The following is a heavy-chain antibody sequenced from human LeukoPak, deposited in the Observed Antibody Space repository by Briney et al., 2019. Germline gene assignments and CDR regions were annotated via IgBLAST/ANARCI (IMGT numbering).Heavy chain of an antibody. CDR1: GGTFSSYA. CDR3: ARSFGRDDAFDI. J-gene: IGHJ3*02. CDR2: MNPNSGNT. Sequence: GASVKVSCKASGGTFSSYAINWVRQATGQGLEWMGWMNPNSGNTGYAQKFQGRVTMTRNTSISTAYMELSSLRSEDTAVYYCARSFGRDDAFDIWGQGTMVTVSS. D-gene: IGHD3-10*01. V-gene: IGHV1-8*02.